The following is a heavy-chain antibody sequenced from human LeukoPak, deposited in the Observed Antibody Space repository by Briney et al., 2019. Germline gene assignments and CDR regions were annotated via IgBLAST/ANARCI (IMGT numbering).Heavy chain of an antibody. CDR2: IKQDGSEI. V-gene: IGHV3-7*01. J-gene: IGHJ4*02. CDR1: GFTFSDYW. D-gene: IGHD1-26*01. Sequence: GGSLRLSCAASGFTFSDYWLTWVRQAPGKGLEWVANIKQDGSEINYVDSVKGRFTISRDNAKNPLYLQMNSLRAEDTAVYYCARDRWVLGATIDYWGQGTLVTVSS. CDR3: ARDRWVLGATIDY.